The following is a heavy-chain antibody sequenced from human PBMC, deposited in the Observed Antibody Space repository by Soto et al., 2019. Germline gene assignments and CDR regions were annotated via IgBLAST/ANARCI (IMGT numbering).Heavy chain of an antibody. V-gene: IGHV4-39*01. CDR2: IYYSGRT. CDR1: GGSISSSSYY. Sequence: QLQLQESGPGLVKPSDTLSLTCTVSGGSISSSSYYWVWIRQPPGKGLECIGSIYYSGRTSYNPSLKIRVTISVDTSKSQLSLRLSSVTAADTAVYYCMLGSGGKDFDCWGQGTRVTVSS. J-gene: IGHJ4*02. D-gene: IGHD2-15*01. CDR3: MLGSGGKDFDC.